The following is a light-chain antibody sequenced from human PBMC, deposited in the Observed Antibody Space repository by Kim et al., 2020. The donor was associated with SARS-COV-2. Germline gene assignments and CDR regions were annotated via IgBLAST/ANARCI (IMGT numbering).Light chain of an antibody. CDR3: QQYYSTLSLT. CDR2: WAS. J-gene: IGKJ4*01. CDR1: QSVLSSSNNKNY. Sequence: TSNCQSSQSVLSSSNNKNYLAWYQQKPGQPPKLLIYWASTRESGVPDRFSGSGSGTDFTLTISSLQAEDVAVYYCQQYYSTLSLTFGGGTKVDIK. V-gene: IGKV4-1*01.